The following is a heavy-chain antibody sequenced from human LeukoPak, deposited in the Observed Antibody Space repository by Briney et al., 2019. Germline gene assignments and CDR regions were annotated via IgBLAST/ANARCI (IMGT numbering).Heavy chain of an antibody. CDR3: AKAPITMPYYGMDV. Sequence: GGSLRLSCAASGFTFDDYVMHWVRQAPGKGLEWVSGISWNSGSIGYADSVKGRFTISRDNAKDSLYLQMNSLRAEDTALYYCAKAPITMPYYGMDVWGQGTTVTVSS. CDR1: GFTFDDYV. V-gene: IGHV3-9*01. CDR2: ISWNSGSI. J-gene: IGHJ6*02. D-gene: IGHD3-10*01.